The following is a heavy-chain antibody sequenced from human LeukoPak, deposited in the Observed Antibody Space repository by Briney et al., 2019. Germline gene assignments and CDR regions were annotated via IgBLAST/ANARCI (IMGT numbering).Heavy chain of an antibody. CDR2: IDPDGSDT. J-gene: IGHJ5*02. D-gene: IGHD3-10*01. V-gene: IGHV3-7*01. CDR3: VRWGVGAGMDL. Sequence: GGSLRLSCEASGFTFSTYWMGWVRQAPGKGLEWLANIDPDGSDTYYADSVKGRFAISRDNAKKSMFLQMNSLRAEETSVYYCVRWGVGAGMDLWGQGALVTVSS. CDR1: GFTFSTYW.